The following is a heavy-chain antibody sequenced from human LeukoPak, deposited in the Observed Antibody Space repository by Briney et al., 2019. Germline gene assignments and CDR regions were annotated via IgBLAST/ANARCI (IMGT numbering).Heavy chain of an antibody. D-gene: IGHD2-15*01. V-gene: IGHV1-46*01. Sequence: GASVKVSCTASGYTFTSYYMHWVRQAPGQGLEWMGIINPSGGSTSYAQKFQGRVTMTRDTSTSTVYMELSSLRSEDTAVYYCARGGATGGYSTPNWFDPWGQGTLVTVSS. CDR2: INPSGGST. CDR3: ARGGATGGYSTPNWFDP. J-gene: IGHJ5*02. CDR1: GYTFTSYY.